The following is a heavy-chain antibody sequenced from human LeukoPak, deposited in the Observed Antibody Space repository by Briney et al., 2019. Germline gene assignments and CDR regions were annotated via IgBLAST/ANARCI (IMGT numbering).Heavy chain of an antibody. J-gene: IGHJ6*03. CDR3: ARVARYSSGWYWSGPVYYMDV. D-gene: IGHD6-19*01. CDR1: GYTFTGYY. V-gene: IGHV1-2*02. Sequence: ASVTVSCKASGYTFTGYYMHWVRQAPGQGLEWMGWINPNSGGTNYAQKFQGTVTMTRDTSISTAYMELGRLRSDDTAVYYCARVARYSSGWYWSGPVYYMDVWGKGTTVTVSS. CDR2: INPNSGGT.